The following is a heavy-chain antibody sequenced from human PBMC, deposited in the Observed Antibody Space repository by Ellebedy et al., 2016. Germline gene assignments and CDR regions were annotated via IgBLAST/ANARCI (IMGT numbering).Heavy chain of an antibody. J-gene: IGHJ6*02. D-gene: IGHD5-12*01. CDR3: ARSPIVATITGHYYYYYGMDV. Sequence: SETLSLTXSVSGGSISSYYWSWIRQPPGKGLEWIGYIFYSGITNYNTSLKSRVTISVDTSKNQFSLKLSSVTAADTAVYYCARSPIVATITGHYYYYYGMDVWGQGTTVTVSS. CDR2: IFYSGIT. CDR1: GGSISSYY. V-gene: IGHV4-59*01.